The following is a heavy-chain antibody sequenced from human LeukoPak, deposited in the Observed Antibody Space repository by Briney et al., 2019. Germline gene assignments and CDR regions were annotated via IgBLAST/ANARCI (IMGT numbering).Heavy chain of an antibody. Sequence: PGGSLTLSCAASGFTFSSYAMIWLRQSPGKALEWVSSISCSGGSTYYADSVKGRFTIPRDNSKNTLYLQMNSLRAEDKAVYYCASPQRIPDYGDYRGYFDYWGQGTLVTVSS. V-gene: IGHV3-23*01. CDR3: ASPQRIPDYGDYRGYFDY. CDR2: ISCSGGST. D-gene: IGHD4-17*01. CDR1: GFTFSSYA. J-gene: IGHJ4*02.